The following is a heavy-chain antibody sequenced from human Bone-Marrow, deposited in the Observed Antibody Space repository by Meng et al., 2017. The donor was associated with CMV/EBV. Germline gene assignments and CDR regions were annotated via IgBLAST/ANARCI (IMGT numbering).Heavy chain of an antibody. CDR2: IGTAGDT. CDR1: GFTFSSYD. Sequence: GESLKISCAASGFTFSSYDMHWVRQATGKGLEWVSAIGTAGDTYYPGSVKGRFTISRDNAKNSLYLQMNSLRAEDTAVYYCAKDIQLYYDFWSGYSVDYYYYYGMDVWGQGTTVTVSS. V-gene: IGHV3-13*01. D-gene: IGHD3-3*01. CDR3: AKDIQLYYDFWSGYSVDYYYYYGMDV. J-gene: IGHJ6*02.